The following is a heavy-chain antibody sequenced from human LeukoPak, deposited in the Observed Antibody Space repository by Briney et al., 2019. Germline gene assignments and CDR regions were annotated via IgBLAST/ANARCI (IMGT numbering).Heavy chain of an antibody. CDR3: ARDPYDFWSGSFDY. J-gene: IGHJ4*02. Sequence: PSETLSLTCTVSGGSISSSSYYWGWIRQPPGKGLEWIGSFYYSGSTYYNPSLKSRVTISVDKSKNQFSPKLSSVTAADTAVYYCARDPYDFWSGSFDYWGQGTLVTVSS. CDR2: FYYSGST. D-gene: IGHD3-3*01. V-gene: IGHV4-39*02. CDR1: GGSISSSSYY.